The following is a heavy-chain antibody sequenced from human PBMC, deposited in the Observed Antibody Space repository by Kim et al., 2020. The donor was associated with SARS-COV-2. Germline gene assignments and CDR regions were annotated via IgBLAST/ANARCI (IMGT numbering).Heavy chain of an antibody. D-gene: IGHD2-21*02. Sequence: GGSLRLSCAASGFTFSSYGMHWVRQAPGKGLEWVAVIWYDGSNKYYADSVKGRFTISRDNSKNTLYLQMNSLRAEDTAVYYCARDVAIGGDWAWGGDYWGQGTLVTVSS. CDR2: IWYDGSNK. CDR1: GFTFSSYG. CDR3: ARDVAIGGDWAWGGDY. J-gene: IGHJ4*02. V-gene: IGHV3-33*01.